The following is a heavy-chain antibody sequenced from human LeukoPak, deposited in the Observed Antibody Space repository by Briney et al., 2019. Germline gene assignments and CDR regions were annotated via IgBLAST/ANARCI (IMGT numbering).Heavy chain of an antibody. CDR1: GGSISSYY. CDR3: AGGSYDYYYMDV. D-gene: IGHD5-18*01. Sequence: PSETLCLTCTVSGGSISSYYWSWIRQPPGKGLEWIGYIYYSGSTNYNPSLKSRVTISVDTSKNQFSLKLTSVTAADTAVYYCAGGSYDYYYMDVWGKGTIVTVSS. J-gene: IGHJ6*03. V-gene: IGHV4-59*01. CDR2: IYYSGST.